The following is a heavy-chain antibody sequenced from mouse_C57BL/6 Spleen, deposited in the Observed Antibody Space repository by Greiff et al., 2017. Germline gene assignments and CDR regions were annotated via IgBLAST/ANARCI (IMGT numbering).Heavy chain of an antibody. V-gene: IGHV5-12*01. CDR3: ARGEGLRPLFAY. Sequence: DVKLVESGGGLVQPGGSLKLSCAASGFTFSDYYMYWVRQTPEKRLEWVAYISNGGGSTYYPDTVKGRFTISRDNAKNTLYLQMSRLKSEDTAMYYCARGEGLRPLFAYWGQGTLVTVSA. D-gene: IGHD2-4*01. J-gene: IGHJ3*01. CDR2: ISNGGGST. CDR1: GFTFSDYY.